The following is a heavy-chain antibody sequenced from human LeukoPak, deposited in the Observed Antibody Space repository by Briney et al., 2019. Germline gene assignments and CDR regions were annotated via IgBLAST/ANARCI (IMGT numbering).Heavy chain of an antibody. CDR3: AHSFASVDTAMVRFFDY. CDR2: IYWDDDK. J-gene: IGHJ4*02. Sequence: SGPTLVNPPQTLTLTCTFSGFSLRTSGVGVGWIRQPPGKALEWLALIYWDDDKRYSPSLKSRLTITKDTSKNQVVLTMTNMDPVDTATYYCAHSFASVDTAMVRFFDYWGQGTLVTVSS. V-gene: IGHV2-5*02. CDR1: GFSLRTSGVG. D-gene: IGHD5-18*01.